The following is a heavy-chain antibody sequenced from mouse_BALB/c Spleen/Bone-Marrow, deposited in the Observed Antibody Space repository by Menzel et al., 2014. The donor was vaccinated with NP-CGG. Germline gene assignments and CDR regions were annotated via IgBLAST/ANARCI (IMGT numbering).Heavy chain of an antibody. CDR1: GFNIKDIY. D-gene: IGHD4-1*01. Sequence: VQLKESGAELVKPGASVKLSCTASGFNIKDIYMHWVKQRPEQGLEWIGRIDPANGNTKYDPKFQGKATITAATSSNTAYLQLSSLTSEDTAVYYCARWEYYAMDYWGQGTSVTVSS. V-gene: IGHV14-3*02. J-gene: IGHJ4*01. CDR3: ARWEYYAMDY. CDR2: IDPANGNT.